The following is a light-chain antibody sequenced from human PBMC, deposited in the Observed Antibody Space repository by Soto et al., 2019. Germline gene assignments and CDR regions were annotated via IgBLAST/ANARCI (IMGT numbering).Light chain of an antibody. J-gene: IGLJ1*01. CDR3: SSYTVSVAPYV. Sequence: QSVLAQPASVSGSPGQSITISCTGTSSDVGAYNYVSWYQHHPGKVPKLLIYEVTNRPSGVSDRFSGSKSGNTASLTISGLQAEDEADYYCSSYTVSVAPYVFGTGTKVTVL. V-gene: IGLV2-14*01. CDR2: EVT. CDR1: SSDVGAYNY.